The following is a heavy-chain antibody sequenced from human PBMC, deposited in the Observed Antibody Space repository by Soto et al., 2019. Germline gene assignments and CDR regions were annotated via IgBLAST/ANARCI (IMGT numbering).Heavy chain of an antibody. D-gene: IGHD3-9*01. J-gene: IGHJ4*01. CDR1: GDSVSSDSAA. CDR2: TYFRSKWVF. CDR3: VREELTRRFDY. Sequence: AQTLSLTCAISGDSVSSDSAAWNWIRQSPSRGLEWLGRTYFRSKWVFDYAGSMKGRVTVSPDTAKNQFSLHLNSVTPEDTAVYYCVREELTRRFDYWGQGSLVTVSS. V-gene: IGHV6-1*01.